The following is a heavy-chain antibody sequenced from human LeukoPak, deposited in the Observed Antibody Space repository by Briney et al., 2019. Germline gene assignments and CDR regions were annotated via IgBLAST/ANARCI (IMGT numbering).Heavy chain of an antibody. Sequence: PGGSLRLSCAASGFTFSSYWMSWVRQAPGKGLEWVAVISHGGSNKHYAESVKGRFSISRDNSKNTVYLEMNSLTTEDTAMYYCARQVRGPKMATIFLDLVLDNWGQGTLVAVSS. V-gene: IGHV3-30*03. CDR2: ISHGGSNK. D-gene: IGHD2/OR15-2a*01. CDR3: ARQVRGPKMATIFLDLVLDN. CDR1: GFTFSSYW. J-gene: IGHJ4*02.